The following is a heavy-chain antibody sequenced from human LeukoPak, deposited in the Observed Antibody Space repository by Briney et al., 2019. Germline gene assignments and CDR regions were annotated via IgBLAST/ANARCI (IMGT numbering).Heavy chain of an antibody. CDR1: GITVSSKY. Sequence: PGGSLRLSCAASGITVSSKYMSWVRQAPGKGLEWVGRIKSKTDGGTTDYAAPVKGRFTISRDDSKNTLYLQMNSLKTEDTAVYYCTTVNQDILTGYYYPYFDYWGQGTLVTVSS. D-gene: IGHD3-9*01. J-gene: IGHJ4*02. V-gene: IGHV3-15*01. CDR2: IKSKTDGGTT. CDR3: TTVNQDILTGYYYPYFDY.